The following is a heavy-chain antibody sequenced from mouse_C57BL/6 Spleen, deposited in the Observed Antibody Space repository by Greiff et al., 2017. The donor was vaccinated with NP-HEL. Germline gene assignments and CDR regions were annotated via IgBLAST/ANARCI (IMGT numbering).Heavy chain of an antibody. Sequence: EVQLQESGPGLVKPSQSLSLTCSVTGYSITSGYYWNWIRQFPGNKLEWMGYISYDGSNNYNPSLKNRISITRDTSKNQFFLKLNSVTTEDTATYYCARDLYSGWFAYWGQGTLVTVSA. CDR1: GYSITSGYY. CDR3: ARDLYSGWFAY. J-gene: IGHJ3*01. D-gene: IGHD1-1*01. V-gene: IGHV3-6*01. CDR2: ISYDGSN.